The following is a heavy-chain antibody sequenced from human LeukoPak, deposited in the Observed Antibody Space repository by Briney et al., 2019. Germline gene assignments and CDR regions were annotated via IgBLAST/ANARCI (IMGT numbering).Heavy chain of an antibody. J-gene: IGHJ6*03. D-gene: IGHD3-3*01. CDR2: IRSKAFGETT. Sequence: GGSLRLSCTASGFTFGDYAMSWVRQAPGKGLEWVGFIRSKAFGETTEYAASVKGRFIISRDDSKSIAYLQMNSLKTEDTAVYYCSAGDFWSGYSTYHFYSYMDVWGKGTTVTVSS. CDR1: GFTFGDYA. V-gene: IGHV3-49*04. CDR3: SAGDFWSGYSTYHFYSYMDV.